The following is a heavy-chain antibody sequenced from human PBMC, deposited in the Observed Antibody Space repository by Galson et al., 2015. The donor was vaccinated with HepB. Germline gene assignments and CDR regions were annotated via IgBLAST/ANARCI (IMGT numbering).Heavy chain of an antibody. J-gene: IGHJ4*01. V-gene: IGHV1-2*04. D-gene: IGHD3-10*01. Sequence: SVKVSCKASGYTFNDYYMHWVRQAPGQGLEWMGWINPNSGATNYAQKFQGWIAMTRDTSISTAYMELTRLRSGDTAVYYCVRAFYPGSGRFSSPPPYYFDFWGQGTLVTVSP. CDR2: INPNSGAT. CDR3: VRAFYPGSGRFSSPPPYYFDF. CDR1: GYTFNDYY.